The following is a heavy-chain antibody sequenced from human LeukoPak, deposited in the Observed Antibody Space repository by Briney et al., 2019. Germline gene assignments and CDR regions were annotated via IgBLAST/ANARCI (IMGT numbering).Heavy chain of an antibody. CDR3: ARIRFNQSDY. CDR2: ISSSGKTI. D-gene: IGHD5-12*01. J-gene: IGHJ4*02. CDR1: GFTFSNYE. Sequence: GGSLRLSCAASGFTFSNYEMNWVRQAPGKGLEWVSYISSSGKTIYYADSVEGRFTISRDNAKNSLYLQMNSLRAEDTAIYYCARIRFNQSDYWGQGTLVIVSS. V-gene: IGHV3-48*03.